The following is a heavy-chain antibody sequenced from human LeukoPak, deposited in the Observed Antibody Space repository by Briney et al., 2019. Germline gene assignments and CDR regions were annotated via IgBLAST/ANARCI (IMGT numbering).Heavy chain of an antibody. CDR3: ARVATMIVVVSYDAFDI. CDR2: ISAYNGNT. CDR1: GYTFTSYG. J-gene: IGHJ3*02. V-gene: IGHV1-18*01. Sequence: ASVKVSCKASGYTFTSYGISWVRQAPGQGLEWMGWISAYNGNTNYAQKLQGRVTMTTDTSTSTAYMELRSLRSDDTAVYYCARVATMIVVVSYDAFDIWGQGTMVTVSS. D-gene: IGHD3-22*01.